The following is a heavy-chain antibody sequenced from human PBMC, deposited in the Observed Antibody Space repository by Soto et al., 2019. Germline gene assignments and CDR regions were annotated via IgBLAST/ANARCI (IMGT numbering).Heavy chain of an antibody. CDR2: IYYSGST. Sequence: QVQLQESGPGLVKPSETLSLTCTVSGGSVSSGSYYWSWIRQPPGKGLEWIGYIYYSGSTNYNPSLKSRVTISVDTSKNQFSLKLSSVTAADTAVYYCASSYGDRRNACDIWGQGTMVTVSS. CDR3: ASSYGDRRNACDI. D-gene: IGHD4-17*01. J-gene: IGHJ3*02. V-gene: IGHV4-61*01. CDR1: GGSVSSGSYY.